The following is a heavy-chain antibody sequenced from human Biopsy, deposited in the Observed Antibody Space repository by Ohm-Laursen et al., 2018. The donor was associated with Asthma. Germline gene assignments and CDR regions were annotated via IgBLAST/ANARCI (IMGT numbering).Heavy chain of an antibody. V-gene: IGHV1-2*06. CDR2: INPNSGAT. Sequence: ASVKVSRKASGYPFIGYHIHWMRQAPGQGLEWMGRINPNSGATNYAQKFQGRVTIPRDTSISTAYMEVSRLRSDDTAVYCCARGQKSAGDRCFDPWGQGTLVTVSS. CDR1: GYPFIGYH. CDR3: ARGQKSAGDRCFDP. D-gene: IGHD6-13*01. J-gene: IGHJ5*02.